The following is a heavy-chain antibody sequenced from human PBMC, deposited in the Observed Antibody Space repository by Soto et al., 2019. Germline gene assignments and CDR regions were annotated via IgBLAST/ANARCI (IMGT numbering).Heavy chain of an antibody. CDR1: GGSSINRGCF. Sequence: TLSLTSTVAGGSSINRGCFCVWIRQPPGKGLEWIGYIYHSGSTYYNPSLKSRVTISVDRSKNQFSLKLSSLIAADTAVYYFAPVPGTWGQGTLVTVSS. CDR3: APVPGT. J-gene: IGHJ5*02. CDR2: IYHSGST. D-gene: IGHD6-19*01. V-gene: IGHV4-30-2*01.